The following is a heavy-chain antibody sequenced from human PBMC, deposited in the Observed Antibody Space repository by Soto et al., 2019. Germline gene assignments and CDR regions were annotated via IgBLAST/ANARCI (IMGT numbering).Heavy chain of an antibody. D-gene: IGHD4-17*01. CDR2: IYYSGSA. CDR1: GGSISSYC. Sequence: PSETLSVTCTVAGGSISSYCWSWIRQPPGKGLEWIGYIYYSGSANYNPSLKSRVTISVDTSKNQFSLKLSSVTAADTAVYYCARQTTVTYDEFDYWGQGTLVTVSS. V-gene: IGHV4-59*08. CDR3: ARQTTVTYDEFDY. J-gene: IGHJ4*02.